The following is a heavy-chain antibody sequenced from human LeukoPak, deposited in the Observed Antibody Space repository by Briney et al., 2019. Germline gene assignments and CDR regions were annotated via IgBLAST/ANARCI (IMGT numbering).Heavy chain of an antibody. CDR2: IYPGDSDT. Sequence: GESLKISCKGSGYSFSSHWIGWVRQMPGKGLEWMGTIYPGDSDTRYRPSFQGQVTISADKSISTAYLQWSSLRASDTAMYYCARLVEYSSSSAPGMDVWGQGTTVTVSS. CDR1: GYSFSSHW. D-gene: IGHD6-6*01. J-gene: IGHJ6*02. CDR3: ARLVEYSSSSAPGMDV. V-gene: IGHV5-51*01.